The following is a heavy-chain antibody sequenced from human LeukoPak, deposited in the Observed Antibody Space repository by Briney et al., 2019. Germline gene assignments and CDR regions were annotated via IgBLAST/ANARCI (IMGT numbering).Heavy chain of an antibody. CDR1: GGSFSGYY. D-gene: IGHD3-22*01. CDR2: INHSGST. V-gene: IGHV4-34*01. Sequence: PSETLSLTCAVYGGSFSGYYWSWIRQPPGKGLEWIGEINHSGSTNYNPSLKSRVTISVDTSKNQFSLKLSSVTAADTAVYYCARQEYYYDSSGYSPDYWGQGTLVTVSS. CDR3: ARQEYYYDSSGYSPDY. J-gene: IGHJ4*02.